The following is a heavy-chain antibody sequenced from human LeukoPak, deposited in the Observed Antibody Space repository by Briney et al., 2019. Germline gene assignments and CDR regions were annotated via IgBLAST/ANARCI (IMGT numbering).Heavy chain of an antibody. V-gene: IGHV3-20*04. CDR3: ARDLHYYGSGSYPDY. CDR2: INWNGGST. J-gene: IGHJ4*02. D-gene: IGHD3-10*01. Sequence: GSLRLSCAASGFTFSSYAMSWVRQAPGKGLEWVSGINWNGGSTGYADSVKGRFTISRDNAKNSLYLQMNSLRAEDTALYYCARDLHYYGSGSYPDYWGQGTLVTVSS. CDR1: GFTFSSYA.